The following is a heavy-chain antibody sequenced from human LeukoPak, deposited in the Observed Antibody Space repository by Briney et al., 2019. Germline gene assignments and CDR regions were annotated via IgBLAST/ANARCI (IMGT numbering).Heavy chain of an antibody. CDR2: IHDNGNT. D-gene: IGHD5-12*01. Sequence: MPSETLSLTCTVSGDSIRSYYWSWIRQPPGKGLEWMAYIHDNGNTNYNPSLKSRLTISTDTSNNKFSLRRSSVTAADTAVYYCAGHKEVPRGSHPLDPWGQGILVTVSS. V-gene: IGHV4-59*08. J-gene: IGHJ5*02. CDR1: GDSIRSYY. CDR3: AGHKEVPRGSHPLDP.